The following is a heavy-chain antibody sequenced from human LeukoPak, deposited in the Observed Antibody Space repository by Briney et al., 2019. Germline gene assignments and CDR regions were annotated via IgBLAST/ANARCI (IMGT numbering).Heavy chain of an antibody. CDR2: MNPNSGNT. CDR1: GCTFTSYD. D-gene: IGHD6-6*01. CDR3: ARGVEYSSSYPFDY. V-gene: IGHV1-8*01. J-gene: IGHJ4*02. Sequence: GASVKVSCKASGCTFTSYDINWVRQATGQGLEWMGWMNPNSGNTGYAQKFQGRVTMTRNTSISTAYMELSSLRSEDTAVYYCARGVEYSSSYPFDYWGQGTLVTVSS.